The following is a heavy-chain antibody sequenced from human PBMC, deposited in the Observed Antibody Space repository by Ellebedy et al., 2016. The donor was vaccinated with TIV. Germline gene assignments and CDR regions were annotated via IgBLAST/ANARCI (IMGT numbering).Heavy chain of an antibody. J-gene: IGHJ4*02. CDR1: GGSISSGGYY. V-gene: IGHV4-31*03. CDR2: IYHTGST. CDR3: ARNGYSSGWAQCL. D-gene: IGHD6-19*01. Sequence: SETLSLTXTVSGGSISSGGYYWSWIRQHPEKGLEWIGYIYHTGSTDYNPSLKSRVSMSVDMSKNQFSLRLSSVTAADTAVYYCARNGYSSGWAQCLWGQGTLVTVSS.